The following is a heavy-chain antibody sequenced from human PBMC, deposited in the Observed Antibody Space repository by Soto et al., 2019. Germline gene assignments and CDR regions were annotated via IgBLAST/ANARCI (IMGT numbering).Heavy chain of an antibody. D-gene: IGHD3-22*01. Sequence: PSETLSLTCTVSGGSISSYYWSWIRQPPGKGLEWIGYIYYSGSTNYNPSLKSRVTISVDTSKNQFSLKLSSVTAADTAVHYCERDRRVSSGYHIVDVWGQGPTVTVYS. CDR1: GGSISSYY. J-gene: IGHJ6*02. V-gene: IGHV4-59*01. CDR3: ERDRRVSSGYHIVDV. CDR2: IYYSGST.